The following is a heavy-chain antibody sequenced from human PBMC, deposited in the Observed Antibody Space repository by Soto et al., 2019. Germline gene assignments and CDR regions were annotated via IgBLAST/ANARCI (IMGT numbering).Heavy chain of an antibody. CDR3: ARVRPLVGYISYYMDV. D-gene: IGHD6-25*01. CDR1: GYTFTNYG. J-gene: IGHJ6*03. V-gene: IGHV1-18*01. CDR2: ISAYNGDT. Sequence: QVQLLQSGAEVKKPGASVKVSCKASGYTFTNYGITWVRQAPGQGLEWMGGISAYNGDTHYTQRLQGRVTMTTDTSTSTAYMELRGLRSDDTAVYYCARVRPLVGYISYYMDVWGKGTTVTVSS.